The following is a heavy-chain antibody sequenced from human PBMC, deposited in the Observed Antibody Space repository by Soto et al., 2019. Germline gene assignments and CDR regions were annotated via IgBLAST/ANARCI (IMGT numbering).Heavy chain of an antibody. J-gene: IGHJ3*02. Sequence: SETLSLTCAVSGGSFTSSDYYWVWIRQPPGKGLEWLGSIYYTGTTYYNKSLKSRVTISVDTSQNQFSLKLSSVTAADTAVYYCAASYYGILTGHFAFDIWGHGTMVTVSS. D-gene: IGHD3-9*01. CDR3: AASYYGILTGHFAFDI. CDR1: GGSFTSSDYY. CDR2: IYYTGTT. V-gene: IGHV4-39*01.